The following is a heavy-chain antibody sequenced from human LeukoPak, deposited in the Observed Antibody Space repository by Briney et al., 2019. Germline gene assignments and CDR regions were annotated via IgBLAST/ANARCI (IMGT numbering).Heavy chain of an antibody. D-gene: IGHD2-8*01. CDR3: ARDNGLNWFDP. V-gene: IGHV1-69*06. J-gene: IGHJ5*02. CDR1: GSTFSSYA. Sequence: SVKVSCKASGSTFSSYAISWVRQAPGQGLEWMGGIIPIFGTANYAQKFQGRVTITADKSTSTAYMELSSLRSEDTAAYYCARDNGLNWFDPWGQGTLVTVSS. CDR2: IIPIFGTA.